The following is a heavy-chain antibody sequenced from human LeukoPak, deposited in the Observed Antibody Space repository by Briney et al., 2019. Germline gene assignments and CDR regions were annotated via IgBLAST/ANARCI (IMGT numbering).Heavy chain of an antibody. CDR3: ARGGDYYDSSGYRPAWFDP. J-gene: IGHJ5*02. Sequence: ASVKVSCKASGYTFTSYGISWVRQAPGQGLEWMGWISAYNGNTNYAQKLQGRVTITADKSTSTAYMELSSLRSEDTAVYYCARGGDYYDSSGYRPAWFDPWGQGTLVTVSS. V-gene: IGHV1-18*01. CDR2: ISAYNGNT. CDR1: GYTFTSYG. D-gene: IGHD3-22*01.